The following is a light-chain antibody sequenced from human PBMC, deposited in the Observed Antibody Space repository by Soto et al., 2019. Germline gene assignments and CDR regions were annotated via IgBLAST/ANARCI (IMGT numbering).Light chain of an antibody. CDR1: QSVMKN. CDR3: QQYNNRPYT. J-gene: IGKJ2*01. CDR2: GAS. V-gene: IGKV3-15*01. Sequence: IVMTQSPASLSVSPGERATLSCRASQSVMKNLAWYQQKPGQAPRLLILGASTRATGIPAGFSGGGSGTEFTLTTSSVQSEDFAVYYCQQYNNRPYTFGQGTKLEI.